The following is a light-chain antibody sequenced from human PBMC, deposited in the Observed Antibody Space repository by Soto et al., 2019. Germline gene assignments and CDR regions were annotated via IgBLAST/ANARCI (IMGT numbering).Light chain of an antibody. CDR1: QSVISDY. CDR2: GAS. J-gene: IGKJ5*01. V-gene: IGKV3-11*01. CDR3: QQRSNWPPIT. Sequence: EIVLTQSPGTLSLSPGDRATLSCRAIQSVISDYLAWYQQKPGQAPRLLIYGASTWGTGVPPRFTGSGSGTEFTLTISNLQSEDFAVYYCQQRSNWPPITFGQGTRLEI.